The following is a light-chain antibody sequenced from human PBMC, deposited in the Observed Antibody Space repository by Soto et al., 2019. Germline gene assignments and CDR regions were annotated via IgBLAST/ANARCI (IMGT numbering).Light chain of an antibody. CDR1: RSVSSY. J-gene: IGKJ4*01. V-gene: IGKV3-20*01. CDR3: QQYGSTPLT. Sequence: PGESATLSCRATRSVSSYLAWYQQKPGQAPRLLIYGASSRATGIPDRFSGSGSGTDFTLTITRLEPEDVAVYYCQQYGSTPLTFGGGTKVDIK. CDR2: GAS.